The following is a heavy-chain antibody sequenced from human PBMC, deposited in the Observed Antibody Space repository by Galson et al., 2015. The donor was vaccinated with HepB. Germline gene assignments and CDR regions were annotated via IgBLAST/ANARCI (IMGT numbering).Heavy chain of an antibody. V-gene: IGHV3-21*01. CDR3: ARRVGYFDWLPPHGMDV. D-gene: IGHD3-9*01. CDR2: ISSSSSYI. J-gene: IGHJ6*02. Sequence: SLRLSCAASGFTFSSYSMNWVRQAPGKGLEWVSSISSSSSYIYYADSVKGRFTISRDNAKNSLYLQMNSLRAEDTAVYYCARRVGYFDWLPPHGMDVWGQGTTVTVSS. CDR1: GFTFSSYS.